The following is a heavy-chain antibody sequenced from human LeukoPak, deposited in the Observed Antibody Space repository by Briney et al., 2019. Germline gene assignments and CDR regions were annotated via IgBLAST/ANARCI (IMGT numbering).Heavy chain of an antibody. Sequence: QSGGSLRLSCAASGFSFGGYSMSWFRQAPGKRLEWVGLIRSKAFGGTTEYAASVKGRFNMSRDDSDDIAYLHLTSLKTEDTAVYFCARAGGQWLVPGENDYWGQGTLVTVSS. CDR3: ARAGGQWLVPGENDY. D-gene: IGHD6-19*01. CDR2: IRSKAFGGTT. J-gene: IGHJ4*02. CDR1: GFSFGGYS. V-gene: IGHV3-49*03.